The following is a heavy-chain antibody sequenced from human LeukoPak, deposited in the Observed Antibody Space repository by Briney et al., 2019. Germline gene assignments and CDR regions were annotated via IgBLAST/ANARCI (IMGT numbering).Heavy chain of an antibody. V-gene: IGHV3-23*01. Sequence: GGSLRLSCAASGFSFSDFAMSWVRLAPGKGLEWVSSIEKNAGGAYYADSVKGRFTVSRDNSKNTLYLQMSSLRVEDTALYYCAKQEGALIENWCFDHWGLGTLVTVSS. D-gene: IGHD1-26*01. CDR1: GFSFSDFA. CDR2: IEKNAGGA. CDR3: AKQEGALIENWCFDH. J-gene: IGHJ4*02.